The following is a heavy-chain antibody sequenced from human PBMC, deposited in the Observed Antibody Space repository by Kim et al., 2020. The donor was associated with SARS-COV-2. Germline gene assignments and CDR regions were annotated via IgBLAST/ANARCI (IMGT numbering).Heavy chain of an antibody. V-gene: IGHV5-51*01. Sequence: PSFQGQVTISADKSNSTAYLQWSSLKASDTAMYYCARPGIAVAAPDAFDIWGQGTMVTVSS. CDR3: ARPGIAVAAPDAFDI. J-gene: IGHJ3*02. D-gene: IGHD6-19*01.